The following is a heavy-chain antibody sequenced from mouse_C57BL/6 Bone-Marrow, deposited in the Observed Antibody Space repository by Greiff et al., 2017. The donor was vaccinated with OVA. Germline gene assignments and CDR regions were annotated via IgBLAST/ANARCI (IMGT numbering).Heavy chain of an antibody. CDR3: ARRNLGNYEGAMDY. CDR2: IDPEDGET. J-gene: IGHJ4*01. Sequence: VQLQQSGAELVKPGASVKLSCTASGFNIKDYYMHWVKQRTEQGLEWIGRIDPEDGETKYAPNFQGKATITADTSSNTAYLQLSSLTSEDTAVYYCARRNLGNYEGAMDYWGQGTSVTVSS. D-gene: IGHD2-1*01. CDR1: GFNIKDYY. V-gene: IGHV14-2*01.